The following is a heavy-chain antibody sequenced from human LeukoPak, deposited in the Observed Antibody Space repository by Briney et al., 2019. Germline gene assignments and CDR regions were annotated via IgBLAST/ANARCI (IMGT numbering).Heavy chain of an antibody. CDR3: ARRERLVRRLDY. J-gene: IGHJ4*02. V-gene: IGHV1-3*01. Sequence: ASVKVSCKASGYAFTSYAMHWVRQAPGQRLEWMGWINAGNGNTKYSQKFQGRVTITRDTSASTAYMGLSSLRSEDTAVYYCARRERLVRRLDYWGQGTLVTVSS. D-gene: IGHD6-19*01. CDR1: GYAFTSYA. CDR2: INAGNGNT.